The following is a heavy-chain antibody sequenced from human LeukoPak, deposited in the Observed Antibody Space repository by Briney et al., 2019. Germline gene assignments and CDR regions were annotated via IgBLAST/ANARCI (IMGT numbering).Heavy chain of an antibody. CDR1: GFAFSQFP. CDR3: ARDKSYFGSGNYHYFDS. D-gene: IGHD3-10*01. V-gene: IGHV3-30*03. CDR2: ISHDGGNK. J-gene: IGHJ4*02. Sequence: PRGSLRLSCVASGFAFSQFPVHWVRQAPGKRLEWVAFISHDGGNKKYGDSVKGRFTISRDNSKNTVYLQMNSLRPEDTALYYCARDKSYFGSGNYHYFDSWGQGALVIVSS.